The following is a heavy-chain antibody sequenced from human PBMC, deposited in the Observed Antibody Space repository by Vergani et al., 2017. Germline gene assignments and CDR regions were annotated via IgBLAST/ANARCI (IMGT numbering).Heavy chain of an antibody. Sequence: QVQLQQWGGGLLKPSETLSLTCVVHGGSFTSYHWTWIRQSPGEGLEWVGDIEHTGRPDYNPSLKSRLTMSVDKSRNQFSLTLNSVTAPDTAIYFCARVKTETNGHLYYYDYMDVWGQGTAVTVS. CDR1: GGSFTSYH. D-gene: IGHD2-8*01. CDR2: IEHTGRP. CDR3: ARVKTETNGHLYYYDYMDV. V-gene: IGHV4-34*01. J-gene: IGHJ6*03.